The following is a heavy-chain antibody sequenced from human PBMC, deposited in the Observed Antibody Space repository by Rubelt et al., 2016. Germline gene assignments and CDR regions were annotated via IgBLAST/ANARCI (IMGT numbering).Heavy chain of an antibody. V-gene: IGHV3-48*04. D-gene: IGHD6-6*01. J-gene: IGHJ4*02. Sequence: PGGSLRLSCIASGFSFNSYRMNWVRQAPGKGLEWVSTIYDGGSPMYYADSVKGRFTISRDNARNSLYVRMNSLRAEDTAVYYCAKVGSSSSQGYWGQGTLVTVSS. CDR1: GFSFNSYR. CDR2: IYDGGSPM. CDR3: AKVGSSSSQGY.